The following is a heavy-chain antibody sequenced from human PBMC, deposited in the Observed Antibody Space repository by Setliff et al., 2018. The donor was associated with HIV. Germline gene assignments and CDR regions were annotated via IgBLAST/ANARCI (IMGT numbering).Heavy chain of an antibody. J-gene: IGHJ4*02. CDR3: ARVPRQLLKGAAAYFDY. D-gene: IGHD5-18*01. CDR2: IYHSGST. CDR1: GGSIRSHY. Sequence: SETLSLTCTVSGGSIRSHYWSWIREPPGKGLEWIGYIYHSGSTKYNPSLKSRVTISVDTSKNQFSLRLSSVTAADTAVYYCARVPRQLLKGAAAYFDYWGQGALVTVSS. V-gene: IGHV4-59*11.